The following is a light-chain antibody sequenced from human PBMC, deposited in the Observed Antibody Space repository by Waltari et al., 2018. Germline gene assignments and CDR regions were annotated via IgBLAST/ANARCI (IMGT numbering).Light chain of an antibody. CDR3: QHYDGSPYT. CDR2: GSS. J-gene: IGKJ3*01. V-gene: IGKV3-20*01. CDR1: ESVKGNH. Sequence: EIVLTQSPGTLSLSPGERATLSCRASESVKGNHLVWYQQKPGQAPRVLIYGSSKRATGIPDRFSGSGSGRDFTLTISRLEPEDFAMYYCQHYDGSPYTFGPGTKLEIK.